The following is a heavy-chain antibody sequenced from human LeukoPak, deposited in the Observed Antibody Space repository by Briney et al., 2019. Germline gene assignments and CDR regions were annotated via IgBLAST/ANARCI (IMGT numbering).Heavy chain of an antibody. J-gene: IGHJ4*02. V-gene: IGHV4-59*01. CDR2: IYYSGST. Sequence: PSETLSLTCTVSGSSISSYYWSWIRQPPGKGLEWIGYIYYSGSTNYNPSLKSRVTISVDTSKNQFSLKLSSVTAADTAVYYCARVFYDNIDYWGQGTLVTASS. CDR3: ARVFYDNIDY. D-gene: IGHD5/OR15-5a*01. CDR1: GSSISSYY.